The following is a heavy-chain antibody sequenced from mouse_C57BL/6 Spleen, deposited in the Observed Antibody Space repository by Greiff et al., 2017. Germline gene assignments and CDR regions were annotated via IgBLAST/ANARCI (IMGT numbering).Heavy chain of an antibody. CDR3: ARGGATAASDY. J-gene: IGHJ2*01. CDR1: GYTFTSYW. V-gene: IGHV1-69*01. D-gene: IGHD1-1*01. CDR2: IDPSDSYT. Sequence: VQLQQPGAELVMPGASVKLSCKASGYTFTSYWMHWVKQRPGQGLEWIGEIDPSDSYTNYNQKFKGKSTLTVDKSSSTAYMQLSSLTSEDSAVYYCARGGATAASDYWGQGTTLTVSS.